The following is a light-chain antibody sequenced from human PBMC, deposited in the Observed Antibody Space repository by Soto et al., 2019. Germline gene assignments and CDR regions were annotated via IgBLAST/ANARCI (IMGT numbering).Light chain of an antibody. CDR1: QSVLYNSDNKNY. V-gene: IGKV4-1*01. CDR2: WAS. Sequence: DIVMTQSPDSLAVSVGERATINCKSSQSVLYNSDNKNYLAWYRQKPGQPPKLLVYWASTRESGVPDRVSGSGSGTDFTLTISSLQAEDVAVYYCQQYYSAPFTFGPGTKVDI. J-gene: IGKJ3*01. CDR3: QQYYSAPFT.